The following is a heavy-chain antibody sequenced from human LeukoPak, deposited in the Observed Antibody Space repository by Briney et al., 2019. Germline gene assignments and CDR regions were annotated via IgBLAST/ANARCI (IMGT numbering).Heavy chain of an antibody. CDR2: IYYSGST. CDR3: ARDYDYGDYGAFDI. Sequence: PSETLSLTCAVYGGSFSGYYWSWIRQPPGKGLEWIGYIYYSGSTYYNPSLKSRVTISVDTSKNQFSLKLSSVTAADTAVYYCARDYDYGDYGAFDIWGQGTMVTVSS. J-gene: IGHJ3*02. CDR1: GGSFSGYY. V-gene: IGHV4-34*09. D-gene: IGHD4-17*01.